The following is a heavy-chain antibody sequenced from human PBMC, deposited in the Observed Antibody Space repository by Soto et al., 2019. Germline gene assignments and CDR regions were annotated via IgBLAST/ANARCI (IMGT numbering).Heavy chain of an antibody. V-gene: IGHV1-69*04. Sequence: GASVKVSCKASGGTFSSYTISWVRQAPGQGLEWMGRIIPILGIANYAQKFQGRVTITADKSTSTAYMELSSLRSEDTAVYYCARDAQNALGSRPERFDYWGQGTLVTVSS. CDR2: IIPILGIA. D-gene: IGHD6-6*01. CDR3: ARDAQNALGSRPERFDY. CDR1: GGTFSSYT. J-gene: IGHJ4*02.